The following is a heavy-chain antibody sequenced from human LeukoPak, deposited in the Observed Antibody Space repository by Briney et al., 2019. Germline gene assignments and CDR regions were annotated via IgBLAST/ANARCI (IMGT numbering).Heavy chain of an antibody. CDR2: INPNSGGT. Sequence: ASVKVSCKASGYTFTSYYMHWVRQAPGQGLEWMGWINPNSGGTNYAQKFQGWVTMTRDTSISTAYMELSRLRSDDTAVYYCARGIMITFGGVQTLFDYWGQGTLVTVSS. CDR1: GYTFTSYY. CDR3: ARGIMITFGGVQTLFDY. D-gene: IGHD3-16*01. J-gene: IGHJ4*02. V-gene: IGHV1-2*04.